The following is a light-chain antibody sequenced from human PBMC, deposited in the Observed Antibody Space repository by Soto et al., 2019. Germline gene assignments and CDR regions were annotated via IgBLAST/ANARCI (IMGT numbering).Light chain of an antibody. V-gene: IGLV1-44*01. CDR1: SSNIGDNP. CDR3: AAWDDSLNAL. J-gene: IGLJ1*01. Sequence: QSVLTQPPSASVTPGQRITISCSGSSSNIGDNPVNWYQQLPGAAPKLLIYINDQRPSGVPDRFSGSKSGTSASLAISGLQPEDEADYYCAAWDDSLNALFGTRTKVTVL. CDR2: IND.